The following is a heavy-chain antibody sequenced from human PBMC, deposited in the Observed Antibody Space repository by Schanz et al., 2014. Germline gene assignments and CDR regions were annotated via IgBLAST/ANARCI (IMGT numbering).Heavy chain of an antibody. CDR1: GYTFTDYY. V-gene: IGHV1-2*06. CDR2: INPNSGGT. Sequence: QVQLVQSGAEVKKLGASVKVSCKASGYTFTDYYMHWVRQAPGQGLEWMGRINPNSGGTNYAQKFQGRVTLTSDASLTTVYMEVHSLTSDDTAVFFCARDQTGTTNWFDPWGQGTLVTVSS. J-gene: IGHJ5*02. D-gene: IGHD1-7*01. CDR3: ARDQTGTTNWFDP.